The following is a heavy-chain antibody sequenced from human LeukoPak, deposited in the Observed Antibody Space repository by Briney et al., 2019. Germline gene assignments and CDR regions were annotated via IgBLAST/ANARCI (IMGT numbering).Heavy chain of an antibody. CDR1: GGSISSYY. CDR3: ARHDSSGPYNAFDF. J-gene: IGHJ3*01. V-gene: IGHV4-59*08. Sequence: SETLSLTCTVSGGSISSYYWSWIRQPPGKGLEWIGYIYYSGYTNYNPSLKSRVTISVDTSKNQFSLKLSSVTAADTAVYYCARHDSSGPYNAFDFWGQGTMVTVSS. D-gene: IGHD3-22*01. CDR2: IYYSGYT.